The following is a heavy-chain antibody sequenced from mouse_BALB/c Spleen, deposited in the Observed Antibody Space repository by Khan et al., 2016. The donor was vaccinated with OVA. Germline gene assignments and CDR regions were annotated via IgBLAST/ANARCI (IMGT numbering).Heavy chain of an antibody. Sequence: VHVKQSGPELVKPGASMKISCKASGYSFTDYTMNWVKQSHGKNLEWIGLINPYNGGTSYNQKFKGKATLTVDKSSSTAYMELLSLTSEDSAVYYCGRGNYYGSNSWFGYWGQGTLVTVSA. D-gene: IGHD1-1*01. CDR1: GYSFTDYT. CDR3: GRGNYYGSNSWFGY. J-gene: IGHJ3*01. CDR2: INPYNGGT. V-gene: IGHV1-18*01.